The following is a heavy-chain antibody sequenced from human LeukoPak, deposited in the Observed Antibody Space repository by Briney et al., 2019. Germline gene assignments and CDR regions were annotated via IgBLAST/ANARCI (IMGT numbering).Heavy chain of an antibody. CDR3: ARDRYSSS. V-gene: IGHV3-7*01. Sequence: PGGPLRLSCAASGFTFSSYWMSRVRQAPGKGLEWVANIKQDGSEKNSVDSVKGRFTISRDNAKNSLYLQMNSLRVEDTAVYYCARDRYSSSWGQGTLVTVSS. CDR2: IKQDGSEK. CDR1: GFTFSSYW. J-gene: IGHJ4*02. D-gene: IGHD6-13*01.